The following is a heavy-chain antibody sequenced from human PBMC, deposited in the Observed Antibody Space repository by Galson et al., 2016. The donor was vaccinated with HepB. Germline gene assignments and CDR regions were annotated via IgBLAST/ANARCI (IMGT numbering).Heavy chain of an antibody. CDR3: ARTPGYSGTWYDAFDI. CDR1: GFTFTRYT. J-gene: IGHJ3*02. D-gene: IGHD6-13*01. CDR2: ISGGSSYK. V-gene: IGHV3-21*01. Sequence: SLRLSCAASGFTFTRYTMNWVRQSPGKGLEWVSSISGGSSYKYYADSVKGRFTISRDNSKNSQYLQMNSLRAEDTAIYFCARTPGYSGTWYDAFDIWGTGTIVTVSS.